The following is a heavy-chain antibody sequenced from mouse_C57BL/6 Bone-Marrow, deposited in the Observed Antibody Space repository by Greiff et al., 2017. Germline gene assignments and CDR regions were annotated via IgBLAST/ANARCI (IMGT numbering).Heavy chain of an antibody. CDR3: ARRGTSWYFDV. J-gene: IGHJ1*03. CDR1: GFTFSSYG. V-gene: IGHV5-6*01. CDR2: ISSGGSYT. Sequence: EVQLVESGGDLVKPGGSLKLSCAASGFTFSSYGMSWVRQTPDKRLEWVATISSGGSYTYYPDSVKGRFTISRDNAKNTLYLQMSSLKSEDTAMYYCARRGTSWYFDVWGTGTTVTVSS. D-gene: IGHD3-3*01.